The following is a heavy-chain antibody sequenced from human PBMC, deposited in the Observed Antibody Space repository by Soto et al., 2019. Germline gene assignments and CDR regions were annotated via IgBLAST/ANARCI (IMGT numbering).Heavy chain of an antibody. CDR3: ARHRSEAYYDILTGGWFDP. Sequence: SETLSLTCTVPGGSISSYYWIWIRQPPGKGLEWIGYIYYSGSTNYNPSLKSRVTISVDTSKNQFSLKLSSVTAADTAVYYCARHRSEAYYDILTGGWFDPWGQGTLVTVSS. D-gene: IGHD3-9*01. CDR1: GGSISSYY. J-gene: IGHJ5*02. V-gene: IGHV4-59*08. CDR2: IYYSGST.